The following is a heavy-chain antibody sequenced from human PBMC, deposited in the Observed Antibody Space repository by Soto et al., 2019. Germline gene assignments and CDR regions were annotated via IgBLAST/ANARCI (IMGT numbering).Heavy chain of an antibody. CDR1: GFAFSTYG. V-gene: IGHV3-30*03. CDR2: TTSDGARI. D-gene: IGHD1-26*01. J-gene: IGHJ4*02. CDR3: ARKNPGREWELPDY. Sequence: QVQLVESGGGVVQPGRSLRLSCAASGFAFSTYGMHWGRQAPGKGLEWVAVTTSDGARINYADSVKGRFTISRDNSRNTLYLQMNSLRIDDTAVYYCARKNPGREWELPDYWGQGTLVTVSS.